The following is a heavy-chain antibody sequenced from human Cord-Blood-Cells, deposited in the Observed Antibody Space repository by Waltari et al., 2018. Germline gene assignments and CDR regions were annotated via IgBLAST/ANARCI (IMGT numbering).Heavy chain of an antibody. V-gene: IGHV4-34*01. D-gene: IGHD3-16*01. Sequence: QVQLQQWGAGLLKPSETLSLTCAVYGGSFSGYYWSWIRQPPGKGLEWIGEINHSGSTNYNPSLKSRVTISVDTSKNQVSLKLSSVTAADTAVYYCAREVLGESTYYFDYWGQGTLVTVSS. J-gene: IGHJ4*02. CDR3: AREVLGESTYYFDY. CDR1: GGSFSGYY. CDR2: INHSGST.